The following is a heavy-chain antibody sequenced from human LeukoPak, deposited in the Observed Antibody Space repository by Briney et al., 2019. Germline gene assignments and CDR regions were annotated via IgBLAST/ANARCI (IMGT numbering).Heavy chain of an antibody. CDR3: ARVLIAAAGIYQFDY. V-gene: IGHV4-59*01. CDR2: IYYSGST. D-gene: IGHD6-13*01. Sequence: PSETLSLTCTVSGDSISSYYWSWIRQPPGKGLEWIGYIYYSGSTNYNPSLKSRVTISVDTSKNHFSLKLRSVTAADTAVYYCARVLIAAAGIYQFDYWGQGTLVTVSS. CDR1: GDSISSYY. J-gene: IGHJ4*02.